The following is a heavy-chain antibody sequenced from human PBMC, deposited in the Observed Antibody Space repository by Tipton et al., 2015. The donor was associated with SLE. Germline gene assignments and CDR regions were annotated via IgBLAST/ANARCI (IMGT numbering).Heavy chain of an antibody. J-gene: IGHJ4*02. CDR1: GGSFSDYY. CDR2: INHRGST. CDR3: ARAIRFFDY. D-gene: IGHD2-21*01. Sequence: TLSLTCTVYGGSFSDYYWSWIRQPPGKGLEWIGEINHRGSTNYNPSLKSRLTISLDTSQNQFSLSLTSVTAADTAVYYCARAIRFFDYWGRGTLVTVSS. V-gene: IGHV4-34*09.